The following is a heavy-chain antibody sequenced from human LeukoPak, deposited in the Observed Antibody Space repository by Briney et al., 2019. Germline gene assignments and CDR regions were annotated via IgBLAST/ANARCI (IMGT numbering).Heavy chain of an antibody. V-gene: IGHV3-30*03. CDR2: ISHDGSKK. CDR1: GFTFSSYG. J-gene: IGHJ4*02. D-gene: IGHD5-18*01. CDR3: ARANGQLWTTPDY. Sequence: PGRSLRLSCAAAGFTFSSYGMHWVRQAPGEGLEWVAVISHDGSKKYSAESVKGRFTISRDNSKNTLYLQMNSLRAEDTAVYYCARANGQLWTTPDYWGQGTLVTISS.